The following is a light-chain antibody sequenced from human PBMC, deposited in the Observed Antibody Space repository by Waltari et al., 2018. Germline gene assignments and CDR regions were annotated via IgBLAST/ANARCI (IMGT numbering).Light chain of an antibody. J-gene: IGKJ2*01. CDR1: QTISSW. CDR3: QQSYSTPYT. V-gene: IGKV1-39*01. CDR2: SVS. Sequence: DIQMTQTPSTLSASVGDRVTITCRASQTISSWLAWYQQKPGKAPNLLMYSVSTLQSGVPSRFSGSGSGTDFTLTISNLQPEDFATYFCQQSYSTPYTFGQGTKLDIK.